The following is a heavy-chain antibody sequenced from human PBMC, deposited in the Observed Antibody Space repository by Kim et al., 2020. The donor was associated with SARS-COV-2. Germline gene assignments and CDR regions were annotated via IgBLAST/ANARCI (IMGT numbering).Heavy chain of an antibody. CDR1: GYTFTGYY. V-gene: IGHV1-2*06. D-gene: IGHD6-13*01. CDR3: ARGGAAAGWGYYYYYGMDV. CDR2: INPNSGGT. J-gene: IGHJ6*02. Sequence: ASVKVSCKASGYTFTGYYMHWVRQAPGQGLEWMGRINPNSGGTNYAQKFQGRVTMTRDTSISTAYMELSRLRSDDTAVYYCARGGAAAGWGYYYYYGMDVWGQGTTVTVSS.